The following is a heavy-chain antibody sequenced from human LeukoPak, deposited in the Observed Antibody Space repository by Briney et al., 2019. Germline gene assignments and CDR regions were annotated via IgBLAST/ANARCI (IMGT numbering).Heavy chain of an antibody. CDR3: ARDLSDYYGSGSYRPIDAFDI. Sequence: SETLSLTCAVYGGSFSGYYWSWIRQPPGKGLEWIGEINHSGRTNHNPSLKSRVTISADTSKNQLSLKLSSVTAADTAVYYCARDLSDYYGSGSYRPIDAFDIWGQGTMVTVSS. V-gene: IGHV4-34*01. J-gene: IGHJ3*02. CDR2: INHSGRT. CDR1: GGSFSGYY. D-gene: IGHD3-10*01.